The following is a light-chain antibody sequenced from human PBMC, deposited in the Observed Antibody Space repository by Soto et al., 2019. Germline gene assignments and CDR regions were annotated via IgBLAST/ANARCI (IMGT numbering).Light chain of an antibody. CDR1: QTVLHGSNY. Sequence: DIVVTQSPGSLAVSLGERATIHCKSSQTVLHGSNYLAWYQQKPGQPPKLLIYWASTRESGVPDRFSASGSGTDFTLTISSLQAEDVAVYYCQQYYSTPVTFGQGTKVEIK. CDR3: QQYYSTPVT. J-gene: IGKJ1*01. V-gene: IGKV4-1*01. CDR2: WAS.